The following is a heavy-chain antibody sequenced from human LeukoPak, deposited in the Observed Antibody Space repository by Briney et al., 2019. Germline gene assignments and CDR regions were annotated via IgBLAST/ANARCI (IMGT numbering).Heavy chain of an antibody. V-gene: IGHV3-33*01. J-gene: IGHJ6*02. D-gene: IGHD4-11*01. CDR1: RFTFSSYG. Sequence: GGSLRLSCAASRFTFSSYGMHWVRQAPGKGLEWVAVLWYDGSNKYYADSVKGRFTISRDNSKNTLYLQMNSLRAEDTAVYYCARDKTGNYGYYYYGMDVWGQGTTVTVSS. CDR2: LWYDGSNK. CDR3: ARDKTGNYGYYYYGMDV.